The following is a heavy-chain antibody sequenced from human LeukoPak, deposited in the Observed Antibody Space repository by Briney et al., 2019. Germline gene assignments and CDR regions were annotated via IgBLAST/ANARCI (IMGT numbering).Heavy chain of an antibody. CDR2: ISGSGGST. Sequence: PGGSLRLSCVASGFTFSSYAMSWIRQAPGKGLEWVSAISGSGGSTYCADSVKGRFTISRDNSKNTLYLQMNSLRAEDTAVYYCAKGKYSSSWYYDYWGQGALVTVSS. V-gene: IGHV3-23*01. J-gene: IGHJ4*02. CDR3: AKGKYSSSWYYDY. CDR1: GFTFSSYA. D-gene: IGHD6-13*01.